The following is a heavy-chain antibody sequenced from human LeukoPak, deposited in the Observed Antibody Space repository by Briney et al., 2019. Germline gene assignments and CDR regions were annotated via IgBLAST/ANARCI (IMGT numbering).Heavy chain of an antibody. V-gene: IGHV4-4*07. J-gene: IGHJ4*02. CDR2: IYTSGST. D-gene: IGHD4-11*01. Sequence: SETLSLTCTVSGGSISSYYRSWIRQPAGKGLEWIGCIYTSGSTNYNPSLKSRVTMSEDTSKNQFSLKLSSVTAADTAVNDCARDRSNYHANWGEGTLVIVSS. CDR3: ARDRSNYHAN. CDR1: GGSISSYY.